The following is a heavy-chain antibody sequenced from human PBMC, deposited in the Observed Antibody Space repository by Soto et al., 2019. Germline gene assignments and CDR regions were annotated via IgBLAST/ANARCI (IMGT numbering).Heavy chain of an antibody. J-gene: IGHJ5*02. CDR2: IYYSGST. D-gene: IGHD3-3*01. CDR1: GGSISSYY. Sequence: ASETLSLTCTVSGGSISSYYWSWIRQPPGKGLEWIGYIYYSGSTNYNPSLKSRVTISVDTSKNQFSLKLSSVTAADTAVYYCARLGRTYYDFWSGYYDRVFDGWFDPWGQGTLVTVSS. V-gene: IGHV4-59*08. CDR3: ARLGRTYYDFWSGYYDRVFDGWFDP.